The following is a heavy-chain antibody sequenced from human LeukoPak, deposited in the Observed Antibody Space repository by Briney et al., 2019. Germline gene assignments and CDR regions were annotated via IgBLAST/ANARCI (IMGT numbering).Heavy chain of an antibody. Sequence: GASVKVSCKASGYTFTSYDINWARQATGQGLEWMGWMNPNSGNTGYAQKFQGRVTITRNTSISTAYMELSSLRSEDTAVYYCALIPSFQVVPADYWGQGTLVTVSS. V-gene: IGHV1-8*03. J-gene: IGHJ4*02. CDR3: ALIPSFQVVPADY. CDR2: MNPNSGNT. D-gene: IGHD2-2*01. CDR1: GYTFTSYD.